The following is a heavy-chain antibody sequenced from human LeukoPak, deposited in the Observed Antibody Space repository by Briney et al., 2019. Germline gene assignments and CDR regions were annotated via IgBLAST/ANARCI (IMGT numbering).Heavy chain of an antibody. CDR1: GGSISSGSYY. D-gene: IGHD2-2*01. Sequence: PSETLSLTCTVSGGSISSGSYYWSWIRQPAGTGLEWIGRIYTSGSTNYNPSLKSRVTISVDTSKNQFSLKLSSVTAADTAVYYCARGLVVPAAMYAFDYWGQGTLVTVSS. CDR2: IYTSGST. V-gene: IGHV4-61*02. CDR3: ARGLVVPAAMYAFDY. J-gene: IGHJ4*02.